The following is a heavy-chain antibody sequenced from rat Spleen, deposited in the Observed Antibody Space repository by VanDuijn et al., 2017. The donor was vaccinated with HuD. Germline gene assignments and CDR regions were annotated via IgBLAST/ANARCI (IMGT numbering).Heavy chain of an antibody. V-gene: IGHV2S63*01. CDR3: ARDGGFDY. CDR1: GFSLTDYS. CDR2: MWSGGST. Sequence: VQLKESGPGLVQPSQTLSLTCTVSGFSLTDYSVHWVRQPPGKGLEWMGVMWSGGSTAYNSALKSRLSINRDTSKSQVFLKMSSLQTEDTATYYCARDGGFDYWGQGVMVTVSS. J-gene: IGHJ2*01.